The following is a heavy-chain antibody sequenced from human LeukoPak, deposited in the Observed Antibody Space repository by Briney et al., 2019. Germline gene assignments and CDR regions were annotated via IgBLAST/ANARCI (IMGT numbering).Heavy chain of an antibody. CDR1: GGTFSSYA. J-gene: IGHJ4*02. D-gene: IGHD1-26*01. V-gene: IGHV1-69*04. CDR3: AREASPLRGSYCFDY. CDR2: IIPILGIA. Sequence: SVKVSCKASGGTFSSYAISWVRQAPGQGLEWMGRIIPILGIANYAQKFQGRVTITADKSTSTAYMELSSLRSEDTAVYYCAREASPLRGSYCFDYWGQGTLVTVSS.